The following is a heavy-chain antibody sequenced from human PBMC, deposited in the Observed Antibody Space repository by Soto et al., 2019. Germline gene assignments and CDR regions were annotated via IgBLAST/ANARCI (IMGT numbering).Heavy chain of an antibody. CDR2: FYYSGST. Sequence: SDTLSLTCTVSGVSVSGGSYFWSWVRQPPGKGLEWIGYFYYSGSTKYNPSLKSRVTILEDTSKNQFSLKLNSVTAADTAVYYCAREGRMGTFDYWGQGALVTVSS. CDR3: AREGRMGTFDY. CDR1: GVSVSGGSYF. V-gene: IGHV4-61*01. D-gene: IGHD1-1*01. J-gene: IGHJ4*02.